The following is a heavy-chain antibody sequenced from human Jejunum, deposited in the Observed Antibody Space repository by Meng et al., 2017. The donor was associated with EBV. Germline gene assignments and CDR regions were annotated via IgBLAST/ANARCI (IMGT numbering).Heavy chain of an antibody. CDR1: GDSISSSNW. CDR3: ARYGSGYFPALWY. V-gene: IGHV4-4*02. Sequence: VQLQESCPGLVKLSGTPSLTCAVSGDSISSSNWWSWVRQPPGKGLEWIGEIYHSGSNNYNPYLKNRVTISVDKSKNQFSLKLSSVTAADTAVYYCARYGSGYFPALWYWGQGTLVTVSS. CDR2: IYHSGSN. J-gene: IGHJ4*02. D-gene: IGHD3-3*01.